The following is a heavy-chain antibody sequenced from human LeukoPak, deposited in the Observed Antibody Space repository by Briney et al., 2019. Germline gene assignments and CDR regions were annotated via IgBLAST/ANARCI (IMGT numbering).Heavy chain of an antibody. D-gene: IGHD3-22*01. CDR3: ARGVGGYYYDSSGPAFDY. V-gene: IGHV1-2*02. J-gene: IGHJ4*02. CDR2: INPNSGAT. Sequence: GASVKVSCKASGYTFIGYYMHWVRQAPGQRLEWMGWINPNSGATTYAQKFQGRVTMTRDTSISTAYMELSRLRSDDTAVYYCARGVGGYYYDSSGPAFDYWGQGTLVTVSS. CDR1: GYTFIGYY.